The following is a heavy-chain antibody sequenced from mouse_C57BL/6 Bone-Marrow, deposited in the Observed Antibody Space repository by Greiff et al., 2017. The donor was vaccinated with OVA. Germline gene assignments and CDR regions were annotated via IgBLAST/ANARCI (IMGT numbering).Heavy chain of an antibody. CDR1: GYSITSGYY. D-gene: IGHD2-3*01. Sequence: EVQLVESGPGLVKPSQSLSLTCSVTGYSITSGYYWNWIRQFPGNKLEWMGYISYDGSNNYNPSLKNRISITRDTSKNQFFLKLNSVTTEDTATYYCARGDGYPAWFAYWGQGTLVTVSA. V-gene: IGHV3-6*01. CDR2: ISYDGSN. CDR3: ARGDGYPAWFAY. J-gene: IGHJ3*01.